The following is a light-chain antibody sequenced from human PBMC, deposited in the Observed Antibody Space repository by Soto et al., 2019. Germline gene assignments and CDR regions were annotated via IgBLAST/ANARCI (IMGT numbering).Light chain of an antibody. CDR2: DVT. CDR3: SSFSGSSTWV. J-gene: IGLJ2*01. Sequence: QSALTQPASVSGSPGQSITIPCTGTSSDVGGYNYVSWYQYHPGKAPKLMIFDVTNRPSGVSNRFSGSKSGNTASRTISGLQVEDEADYYCSSFSGSSTWVFGGGTKVTVL. CDR1: SSDVGGYNY. V-gene: IGLV2-14*03.